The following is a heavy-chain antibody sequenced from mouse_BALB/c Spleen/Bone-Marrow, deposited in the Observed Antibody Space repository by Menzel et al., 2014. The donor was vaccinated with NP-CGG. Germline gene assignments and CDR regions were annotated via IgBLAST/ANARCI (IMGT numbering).Heavy chain of an antibody. J-gene: IGHJ3*01. Sequence: VQLQPPGAELVKPGASVKLSCTASGFNIKDTFMHWVKQRPEQGLEWIGRIDPANGNTKYDPKFQGKATITADTSSNTAYLQVSRLTSEDTAVYYCATYYRYDRRFAYWGQGTLVTVSA. CDR2: IDPANGNT. CDR3: ATYYRYDRRFAY. CDR1: GFNIKDTF. V-gene: IGHV14-3*02. D-gene: IGHD2-14*01.